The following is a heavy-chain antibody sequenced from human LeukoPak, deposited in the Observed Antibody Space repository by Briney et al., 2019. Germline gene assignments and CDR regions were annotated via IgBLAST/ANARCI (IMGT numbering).Heavy chain of an antibody. CDR2: ISAYNGNT. CDR1: GYTFTSYG. D-gene: IGHD3-10*01. CDR3: ARGAYYGSGSGDYYYYGMDV. V-gene: IGHV1-18*01. J-gene: IGHJ6*02. Sequence: ASVKVSCKASGYTFTSYGISWVRQAPGQGLECMGWISAYNGNTNYAQKLQGRVTMTTDTSTSTAYMELRSLRSDDTAVYYCARGAYYGSGSGDYYYYGMDVWGQGTTVTVSS.